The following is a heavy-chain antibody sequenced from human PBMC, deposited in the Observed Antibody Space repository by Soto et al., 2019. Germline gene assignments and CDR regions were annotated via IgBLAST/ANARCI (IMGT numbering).Heavy chain of an antibody. D-gene: IGHD1-26*01. Sequence: SETLSLTCTVSGGSISSGDYYWSWIRQPPGKGLEWIGYIYYSGSTYYNPSLKSRVTISVDTSKNQFSLKLSSVTAADTAVYYCARDLHSGSHQFYDYWGQGSLVIVSS. CDR3: ARDLHSGSHQFYDY. J-gene: IGHJ4*02. CDR2: IYYSGST. CDR1: GGSISSGDYY. V-gene: IGHV4-30-4*01.